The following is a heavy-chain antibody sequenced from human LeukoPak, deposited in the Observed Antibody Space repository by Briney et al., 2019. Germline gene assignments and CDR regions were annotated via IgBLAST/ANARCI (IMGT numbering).Heavy chain of an antibody. J-gene: IGHJ4*02. CDR3: ARDFIVGATGFDY. Sequence: ASVKVSCKASGYTFTGYYMHWVRQAPGQGLEWMGWINPNSGGTNYAQKFQGRVTMTRDASISTAYMELSRLRSDDTAVYYCARDFIVGATGFDYWGQGTLVTVSS. CDR2: INPNSGGT. D-gene: IGHD1-26*01. CDR1: GYTFTGYY. V-gene: IGHV1-2*02.